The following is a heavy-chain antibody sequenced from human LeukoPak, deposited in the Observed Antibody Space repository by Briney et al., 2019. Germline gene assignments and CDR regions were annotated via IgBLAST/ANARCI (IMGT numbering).Heavy chain of an antibody. CDR2: IHYSGTT. J-gene: IGHJ4*02. CDR1: GGSLSDYY. Sequence: SETLSLTCTISGGSLSDYYWSWLRQSPGKGLDWIASIHYSGTTYYNPSLKSRVTISVDTSKNHFSLKLSSVTAADTAVYYCARGPTYQPIDSWGQGTLVTVS. CDR3: ARGPTYQPIDS. V-gene: IGHV4-59*05. D-gene: IGHD2-2*01.